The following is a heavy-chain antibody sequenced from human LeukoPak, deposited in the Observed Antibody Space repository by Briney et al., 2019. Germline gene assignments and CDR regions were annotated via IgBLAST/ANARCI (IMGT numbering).Heavy chain of an antibody. V-gene: IGHV1-8*02. CDR2: MNPNNDNA. CDR3: ARGLGVGATNYFDP. Sequence: ASVTVSCKASGYIFSNYFLHWVRQAPGQGLEWMGWMNPNNDNAGYAQKFQGRVTMTRDTSISTAYMELSSLRSEDTAVYFCARGLGVGATNYFDPWGQGTLVTVSS. J-gene: IGHJ5*02. D-gene: IGHD2-15*01. CDR1: GYIFSNYF.